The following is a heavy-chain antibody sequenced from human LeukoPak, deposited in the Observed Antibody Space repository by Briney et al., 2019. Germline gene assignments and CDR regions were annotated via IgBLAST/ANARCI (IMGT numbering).Heavy chain of an antibody. J-gene: IGHJ4*02. CDR1: GGSVSSGSYY. CDR2: IYYSGST. Sequence: SETLSLTCTVSGGSVSSGSYYWSWIRQPPGKGLEWIGYIYYSGSTNYIPSLKSRVTISVDTSKNQFSLKLSSVTAADRAVYYCARAGVVVAATDYGGQGTLVTVSS. V-gene: IGHV4-61*01. D-gene: IGHD2-15*01. CDR3: ARAGVVVAATDY.